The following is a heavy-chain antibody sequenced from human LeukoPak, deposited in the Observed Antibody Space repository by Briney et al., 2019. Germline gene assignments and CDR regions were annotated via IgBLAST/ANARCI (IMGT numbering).Heavy chain of an antibody. V-gene: IGHV3-48*01. CDR3: ARMSSSRLPGY. Sequence: GGSLRLSCAASGFTFSNHSMNWVRQAPGKGLEWISYISSSSSARYYAGSVKGRFTISGDDASNSLYLQMNSLRAEDTAIYYCARMSSSRLPGYWGQGALVTVSS. CDR1: GFTFSNHS. CDR2: ISSSSSAR. D-gene: IGHD2-2*01. J-gene: IGHJ4*02.